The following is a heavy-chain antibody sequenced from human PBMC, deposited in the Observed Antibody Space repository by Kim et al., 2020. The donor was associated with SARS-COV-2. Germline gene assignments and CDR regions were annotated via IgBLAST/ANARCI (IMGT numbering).Heavy chain of an antibody. V-gene: IGHV3-9*01. CDR1: GFTFDDYA. J-gene: IGHJ4*02. CDR3: AKDRGKIAVAGNFDY. D-gene: IGHD6-19*01. Sequence: GGSLRLSCAASGFTFDDYAMHWVLQAPGKGLEWVSGISWNSGSIGYADSVKGRFTISRDNAKNSLYLQMNSLRAEDTALYYCAKDRGKIAVAGNFDYWGQGTLVTVSS. CDR2: ISWNSGSI.